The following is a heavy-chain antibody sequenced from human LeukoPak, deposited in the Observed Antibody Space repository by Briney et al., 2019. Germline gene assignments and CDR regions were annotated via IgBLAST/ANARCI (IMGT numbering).Heavy chain of an antibody. D-gene: IGHD1-26*01. V-gene: IGHV3-21*06. CDR3: ARDRLTSGSYFFDY. J-gene: IGHJ4*02. CDR2: ISSISAYL. CDR1: GFTFRDSS. Sequence: GGSLRLSCAATGFTFRDSSMNWVRQAPGKGLEWVSYISSISAYLHYSDAVKGRFTISRDNAKNSMYLQMNSLRAEDTAVYYCARDRLTSGSYFFDYWGQGALVTVSS.